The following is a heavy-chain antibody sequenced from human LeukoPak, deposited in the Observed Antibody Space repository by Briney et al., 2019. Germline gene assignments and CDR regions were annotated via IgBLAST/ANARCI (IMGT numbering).Heavy chain of an antibody. V-gene: IGHV4-34*01. J-gene: IGHJ4*02. CDR2: INHSGST. CDR1: GGSFSGYY. Sequence: SETLPLTCAVYGGSFSGYYWSWIRQPPGKGLEWIGEINHSGSTNYNPSLKSRVTISVDTSKNQFSLKLSSVTAADTAVYYCARGRVYWGQGTLVTVSS. CDR3: ARGRVY.